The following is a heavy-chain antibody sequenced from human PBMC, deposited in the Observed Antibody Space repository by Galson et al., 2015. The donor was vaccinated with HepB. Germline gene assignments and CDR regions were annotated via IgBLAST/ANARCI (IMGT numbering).Heavy chain of an antibody. J-gene: IGHJ4*02. D-gene: IGHD3-22*01. CDR2: IYYSGST. V-gene: IGHV4-59*01. Sequence: TLSLTCTVSGGSISSYYWSWIRQPPGKGLEWIGYIYYSGSTNYNPSLKSRVTISVDTSKNQFSLKLSSVTAADTAVYYCATLNYYDSSGYRDLEYYFDYWGQGTLVTVSS. CDR3: ATLNYYDSSGYRDLEYYFDY. CDR1: GGSISSYY.